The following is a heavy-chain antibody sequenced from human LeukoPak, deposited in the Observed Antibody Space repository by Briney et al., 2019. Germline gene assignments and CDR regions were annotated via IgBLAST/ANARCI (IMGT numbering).Heavy chain of an antibody. D-gene: IGHD5-12*01. J-gene: IGHJ4*02. V-gene: IGHV4-59*12. CDR1: GGSISSYY. CDR3: ARVAYSGYDFRGYFDF. CDR2: IYYSGST. Sequence: SETLSLTCTVSGGSISSYYWSWIRQPPGKGLEWIGYIYYSGSTNYNPSLKSRVTISVDTSKNQFSLKLSSVTAADTAVYYCARVAYSGYDFRGYFDFWGQGTLVTVSS.